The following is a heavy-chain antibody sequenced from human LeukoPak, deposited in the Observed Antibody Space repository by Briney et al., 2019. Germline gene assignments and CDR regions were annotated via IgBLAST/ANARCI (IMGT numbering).Heavy chain of an antibody. CDR1: GYSISSNNW. Sequence: SETLSHTCAVSGYSISSNNWWAWIRQPPGKGLEWIGYIYYSGNTYYNPYNPSLTSRVTMSVDMSKNQFSLKLDSVTEIDTAMYYCARNQAVAANRGAFDIWGQGTMVTVSS. D-gene: IGHD6-19*01. CDR2: IYYSGNT. J-gene: IGHJ3*02. V-gene: IGHV4-28*01. CDR3: ARNQAVAANRGAFDI.